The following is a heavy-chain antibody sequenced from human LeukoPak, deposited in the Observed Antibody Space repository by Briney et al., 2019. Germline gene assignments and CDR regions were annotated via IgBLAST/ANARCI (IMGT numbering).Heavy chain of an antibody. Sequence: PGGTLRLSCAASGFTFSSYAMHWVRQAPGKGLEWVAVISYDGSNKYYADSVKGRFTISRDNSKNTLYLQMNSLRAEDTAVYYCASGPRDIVVVVAPYWGQGTLVTVSS. CDR3: ASGPRDIVVVVAPY. V-gene: IGHV3-30-3*01. D-gene: IGHD2-15*01. J-gene: IGHJ4*02. CDR1: GFTFSSYA. CDR2: ISYDGSNK.